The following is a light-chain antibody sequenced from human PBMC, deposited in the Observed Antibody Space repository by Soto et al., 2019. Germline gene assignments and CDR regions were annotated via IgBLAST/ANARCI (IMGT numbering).Light chain of an antibody. J-gene: IGLJ3*02. CDR3: CAYAGSYTLGV. Sequence: QSALTQPRSVSGSPGQSVAISFTGTSSDVGGYNFVSWYQQHPGKAPKLIIYDVSKRPSGVPDRFSGSKSGNTASLTLSGLQAEDEADYYCCAYAGSYTLGVFCGGTKLTVL. CDR1: SSDVGGYNF. CDR2: DVS. V-gene: IGLV2-11*01.